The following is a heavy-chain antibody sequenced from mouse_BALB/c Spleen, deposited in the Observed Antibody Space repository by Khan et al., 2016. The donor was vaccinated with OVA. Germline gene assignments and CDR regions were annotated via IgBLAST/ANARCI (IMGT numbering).Heavy chain of an antibody. CDR3: ARSMPHYYGSRYFDY. V-gene: IGHV9-3-1*01. CDR1: GYTFTNNG. CDR2: INTYTGEP. Sequence: QFQLVQSGPELKKPGETIKISCKASGYTFTNNGVNWVKQAPGKGLKWMGWINTYTGEPTYADDFKGRFAFSLEISASSAYLQFNNLKNEDTATYFCARSMPHYYGSRYFDYWGQGTTLTVSS. J-gene: IGHJ2*01. D-gene: IGHD1-1*01.